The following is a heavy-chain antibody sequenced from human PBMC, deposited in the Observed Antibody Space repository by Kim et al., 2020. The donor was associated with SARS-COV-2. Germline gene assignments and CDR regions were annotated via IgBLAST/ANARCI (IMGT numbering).Heavy chain of an antibody. CDR2: IIPIFGTA. CDR3: ARGRRDDYGDYFWRWYFDL. D-gene: IGHD4-17*01. CDR1: GGTFSSYA. V-gene: IGHV1-69*13. J-gene: IGHJ2*01. Sequence: SVKVSCKASGGTFSSYAISWVRQAPGQGLEWMGGIIPIFGTANYAQKFQGRVTITADESTSTAYMELSSLRSEDTAVYYCARGRRDDYGDYFWRWYFDLWGRGTLVTVSS.